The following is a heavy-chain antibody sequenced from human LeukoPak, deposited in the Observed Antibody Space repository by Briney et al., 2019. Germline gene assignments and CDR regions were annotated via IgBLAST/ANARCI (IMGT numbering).Heavy chain of an antibody. CDR1: GGSISSYY. Sequence: SETLSFTCTVSGGSISSYYWSWIRQPPGKGLEWIGYIYYSGSTNYNPSLKSRVTISVDTSKNQFSLKLSSVTAADTAVYYCARLEWLSQYYFDYWGQGTLVTVSS. V-gene: IGHV4-59*01. CDR2: IYYSGST. D-gene: IGHD3-3*01. CDR3: ARLEWLSQYYFDY. J-gene: IGHJ4*02.